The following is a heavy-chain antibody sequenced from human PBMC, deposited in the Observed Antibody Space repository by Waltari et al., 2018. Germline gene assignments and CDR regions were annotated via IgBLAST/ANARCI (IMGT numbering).Heavy chain of an antibody. J-gene: IGHJ4*02. CDR2: IRYDGSNK. CDR1: GFTFSSSG. CDR3: AKDFDY. V-gene: IGHV3-30*02. Sequence: QVQLVESGGGVVQPGGSLSLSCEASGFTFSSSGMHWVRQAPGKGLEWVAFIRYDGSNKYYADSVKGRFTISRDNSKNTLYLQMNSLRAEDTAVYYCAKDFDYWGQGTLVTVSS.